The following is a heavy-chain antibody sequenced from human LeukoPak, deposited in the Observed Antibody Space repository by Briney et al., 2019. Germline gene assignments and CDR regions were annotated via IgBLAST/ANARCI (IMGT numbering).Heavy chain of an antibody. V-gene: IGHV1-8*01. CDR2: MNPNSGNT. Sequence: ASVKVSCKASGYTFTSYDINWVQQATGQGLEWMGWMNPNSGNTGYAQKFQGRVTMTRNTSISTAYMELSSLRSEDTAVYYCARGSRRYGSEYFDYWGQGTLVTVSS. CDR3: ARGSRRYGSEYFDY. CDR1: GYTFTSYD. J-gene: IGHJ4*02. D-gene: IGHD3-10*01.